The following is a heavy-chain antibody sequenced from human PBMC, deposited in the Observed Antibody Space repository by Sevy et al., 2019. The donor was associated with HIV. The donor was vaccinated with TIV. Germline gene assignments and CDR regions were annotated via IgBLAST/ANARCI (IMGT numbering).Heavy chain of an antibody. Sequence: GGSLRLSCAASGFTFSSYAMSWVRQAPGKGLEWVSAISGSGGSTYYADSVKGRFTISRDNSKNTLYLQMNSLRAEDTAVYYCAKTTYYYDSSGYYALDYWGQRTLVTVSS. D-gene: IGHD3-22*01. CDR1: GFTFSSYA. CDR2: ISGSGGST. V-gene: IGHV3-23*01. J-gene: IGHJ4*02. CDR3: AKTTYYYDSSGYYALDY.